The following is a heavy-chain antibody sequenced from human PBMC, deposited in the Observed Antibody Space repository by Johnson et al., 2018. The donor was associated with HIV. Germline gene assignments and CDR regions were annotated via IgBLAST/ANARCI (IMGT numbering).Heavy chain of an antibody. CDR1: GFTFSSYG. CDR2: IRYDGSNK. D-gene: IGHD6-13*01. CDR3: AKDFGSSSWHAFDV. V-gene: IGHV3-30*02. J-gene: IGHJ3*01. Sequence: QVQLVESGGGVVQPGRSLRLSCAASGFTFSSYGMHWVRQAPGKGMDWVAFIRYDGSNKYYIDSVKGRFTISRDNSKNTLYLQMNNLRAEDTSVYYCAKDFGSSSWHAFDVWGQVTMVTVSS.